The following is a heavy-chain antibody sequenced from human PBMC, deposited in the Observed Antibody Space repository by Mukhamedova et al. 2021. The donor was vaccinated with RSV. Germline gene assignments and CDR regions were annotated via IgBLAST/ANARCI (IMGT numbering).Heavy chain of an antibody. V-gene: IGHV5-10-1*01. CDR3: ARRPTNLYDSSGYYLDY. D-gene: IGHD3-22*01. CDR2: IDPSDSYT. J-gene: IGHJ4*02. Sequence: GRIDPSDSYTNYSPSFQGHVTISADKSISTAYLQWRSLKASDTAMYYCARRPTNLYDSSGYYLDYWGQGTLVTVSS.